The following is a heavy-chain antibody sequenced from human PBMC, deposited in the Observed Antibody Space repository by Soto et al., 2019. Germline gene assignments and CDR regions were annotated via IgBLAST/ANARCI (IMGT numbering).Heavy chain of an antibody. V-gene: IGHV4-31*03. CDR1: GGSISSGGYY. CDR2: IYYSGST. J-gene: IGHJ4*02. Sequence: QVQLQESGPGLVKPSQTLSLTCTVSGGSISSGGYYWSWIRQHPGKGLEWIGYIYYSGSTYYNPSLKSRVTMSVDTSKNQFSLKLSSVTAADTAVYYCARGFPPYSGSAIDYWGQGTLVTVSS. CDR3: ARGFPPYSGSAIDY. D-gene: IGHD1-26*01.